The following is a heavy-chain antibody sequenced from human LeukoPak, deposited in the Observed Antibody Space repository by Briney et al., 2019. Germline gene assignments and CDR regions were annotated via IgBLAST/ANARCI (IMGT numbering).Heavy chain of an antibody. J-gene: IGHJ4*02. D-gene: IGHD4-17*01. CDR3: AHYGDYRFLYYFDF. CDR2: IYWNNDN. Sequence: SGPTLVKPTQTLTLTCTFSGSSLTTAGVGVGWIRQPPGKALEWLAPIYWNNDNRYSPSLRARLTITKDTSKNQVVLTMTKMDPVDTATYYCAHYGDYRFLYYFDFWGQGTLVTVSS. V-gene: IGHV2-5*01. CDR1: GSSLTTAGVG.